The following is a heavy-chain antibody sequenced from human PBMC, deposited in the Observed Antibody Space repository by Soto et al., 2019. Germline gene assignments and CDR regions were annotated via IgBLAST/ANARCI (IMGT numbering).Heavy chain of an antibody. CDR3: AREKLTYYYDSSGYLWFDY. Sequence: PSETLSLTCTVSGGSISSYYWSWIRQPAGKGLEWIGRIYTSGSTNYNPSLKSRVTMSVDTSKNQFSLKLSSVTAADTAVYYGAREKLTYYYDSSGYLWFDYWGQATLVTVSS. D-gene: IGHD3-22*01. CDR1: GGSISSYY. V-gene: IGHV4-4*07. CDR2: IYTSGST. J-gene: IGHJ4*02.